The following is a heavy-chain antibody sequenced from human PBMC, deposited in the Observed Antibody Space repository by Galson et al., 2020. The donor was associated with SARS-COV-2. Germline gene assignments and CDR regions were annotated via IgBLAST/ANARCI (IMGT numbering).Heavy chain of an antibody. CDR3: ARSPYSSSWYFLDY. V-gene: IGHV3-53*01. Sequence: GGSLRLSCAASGVTVSGNYMSWVSQAPGKGLEWVSVIYSGGSTYYADSVKGRFTISRDNSKNTLYLQMNSLRAEDTAVYYCARSPYSSSWYFLDYWGQGTLVIVSS. J-gene: IGHJ4*02. CDR2: IYSGGST. D-gene: IGHD6-13*01. CDR1: GVTVSGNY.